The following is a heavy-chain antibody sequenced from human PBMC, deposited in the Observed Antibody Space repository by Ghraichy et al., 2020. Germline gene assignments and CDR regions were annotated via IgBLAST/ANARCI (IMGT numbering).Heavy chain of an antibody. J-gene: IGHJ3*01. CDR3: AKDRASCGGDCYFIGPDAFDF. Sequence: GGSLRLSCAASGFTFTNYAMTWVRQAPGKGLEWVSISGGSGGGANYADSVKGRFTISRDNSKNTVYLQMNSLRVEDTAIYYCAKDRASCGGDCYFIGPDAFDFWGQGTMVTVSS. CDR1: GFTFTNYA. D-gene: IGHD2-21*02. V-gene: IGHV3-23*01. CDR2: SGGSGGGA.